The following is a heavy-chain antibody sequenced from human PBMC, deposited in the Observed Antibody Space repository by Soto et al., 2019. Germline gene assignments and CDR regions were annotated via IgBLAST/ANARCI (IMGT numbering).Heavy chain of an antibody. CDR1: GGSISSGDYY. D-gene: IGHD5-18*01. V-gene: IGHV4-30-4*01. CDR2: IYYSGST. J-gene: IGHJ4*02. CDR3: AREGIDTAMALDY. Sequence: QVQLQESGPGLVKPSQTLSLTCTVSGGSISSGDYYWSWIRQPPGKGLEWIGYIYYSGSTYYNPSPKRLVTISVDTSKNQFSLKLSSVTAADTAVYYCAREGIDTAMALDYWGQGTLVTVSS.